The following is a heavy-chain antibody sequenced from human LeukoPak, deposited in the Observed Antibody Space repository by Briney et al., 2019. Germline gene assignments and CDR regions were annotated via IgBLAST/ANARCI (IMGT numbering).Heavy chain of an antibody. J-gene: IGHJ4*02. CDR2: TYQRSKWYN. V-gene: IGHV6-1*01. Sequence: SQTLSLTSAISGDSVSINSAAWNWIRQSPSRGLEWLGRTYQRSKWYNDYAVSVKSRITINPDISKNQFSLQLNSVTPEGTAVYYCARSPSPYSSGWYFDYWGQGTLVTVSS. CDR1: GDSVSINSAA. D-gene: IGHD6-19*01. CDR3: ARSPSPYSSGWYFDY.